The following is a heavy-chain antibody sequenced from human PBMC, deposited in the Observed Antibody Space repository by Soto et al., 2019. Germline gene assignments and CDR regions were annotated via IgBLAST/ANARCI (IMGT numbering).Heavy chain of an antibody. Sequence: EVRLLESGGGLLQPGRSLRLSCAASGFPFSSYAMSWVRQAPGTGLEWVSAISGRGGSTFYTDSVRGRFTISRDNSKNTVYLQMSSLRVEDTAVYFCAKVGLAMADPYYFDYWGQGTLVTVSS. CDR2: ISGRGGST. J-gene: IGHJ4*02. CDR1: GFPFSSYA. D-gene: IGHD6-19*01. CDR3: AKVGLAMADPYYFDY. V-gene: IGHV3-23*01.